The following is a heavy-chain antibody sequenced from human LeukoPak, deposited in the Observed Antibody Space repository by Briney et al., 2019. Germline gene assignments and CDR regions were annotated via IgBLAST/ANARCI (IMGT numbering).Heavy chain of an antibody. V-gene: IGHV3-23*01. CDR2: ISGSGGST. Sequence: GGSLRLSCAASGFTFSSYAMSWVRQAPGKGLEWVSAISGSGGSTYYADSVKGRFTISRDNSKNTLYLQMNSLRSEDTAVYYCARVLSVLRYFDWLLSAGDYWGQGTLVTVSS. D-gene: IGHD3-9*01. CDR3: ARVLSVLRYFDWLLSAGDY. J-gene: IGHJ4*02. CDR1: GFTFSSYA.